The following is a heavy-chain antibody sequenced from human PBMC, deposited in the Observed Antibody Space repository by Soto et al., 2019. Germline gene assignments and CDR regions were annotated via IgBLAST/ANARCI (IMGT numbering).Heavy chain of an antibody. CDR1: GGSISSYY. V-gene: IGHV4-59*01. Sequence: SETLSLTCTVSGGSISSYYWSWIRQPPGKGLEWIGIVNYSGRTNYNPSFKSRVTISVDTSKNQFSLKLNSVTAADTAMYYCARVAVFGVVLDYWGQGTQVTVSS. J-gene: IGHJ4*02. CDR3: ARVAVFGVVLDY. CDR2: VNYSGRT. D-gene: IGHD3-3*01.